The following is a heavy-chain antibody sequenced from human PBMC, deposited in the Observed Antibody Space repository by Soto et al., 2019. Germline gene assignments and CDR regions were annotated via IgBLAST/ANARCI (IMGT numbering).Heavy chain of an antibody. D-gene: IGHD5-18*01. CDR3: AMGGSYGTTYYGMDV. V-gene: IGHV5-10-1*01. J-gene: IGHJ6*02. CDR2: IDPSDSQT. CDR1: GYSFAGYW. Sequence: GESLKISCKGSGYSFAGYWITWVRQKPGKGLEWMGRIDPSDSQTYYSPSFRGHVTISVDKSITTAFLQWSSLKASDTAMYYCAMGGSYGTTYYGMDVWGQGTTVTGSS.